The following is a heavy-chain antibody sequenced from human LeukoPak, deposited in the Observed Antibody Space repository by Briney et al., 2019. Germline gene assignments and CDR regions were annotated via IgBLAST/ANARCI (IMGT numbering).Heavy chain of an antibody. D-gene: IGHD3-22*01. V-gene: IGHV1-18*01. CDR2: ISAYNGNT. J-gene: IGHJ4*02. Sequence: GASVKVSCKASGYTFTSYGINWVRQAPGQGLQWMGWISAYNGNTNYAQRLQGRVTMTTDTSTSTAYMELRSLRSDDTAVYYCARGEYYYDTSAYYNLDYWGQGTLVTVSS. CDR1: GYTFTSYG. CDR3: ARGEYYYDTSAYYNLDY.